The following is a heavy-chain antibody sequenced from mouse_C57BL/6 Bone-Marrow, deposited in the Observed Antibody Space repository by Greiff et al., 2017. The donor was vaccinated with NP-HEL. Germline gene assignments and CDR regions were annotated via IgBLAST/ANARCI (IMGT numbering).Heavy chain of an antibody. Sequence: QVQLKQPGAELVKPGASVKLSCKASGYTFTSYWMHWVKQRPGQGLEWIGMIHPNSGSTNYNEKFKSKATLTVDKSSSTAYMQLSSLTSEDSAVYYCARRDYGREVDYWGKGTTLTVSS. J-gene: IGHJ2*01. CDR3: ARRDYGREVDY. V-gene: IGHV1-64*01. CDR1: GYTFTSYW. CDR2: IHPNSGST. D-gene: IGHD1-1*01.